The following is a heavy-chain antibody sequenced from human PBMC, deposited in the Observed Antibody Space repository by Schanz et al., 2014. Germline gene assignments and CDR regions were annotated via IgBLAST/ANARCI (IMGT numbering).Heavy chain of an antibody. CDR2: IFTDGRT. Sequence: EVQLVQSGGGLVQLGGSLRLSCAASGFAVDNYYMSCVRQAPGRGLEWVSIIFTDGRTYYADSVKGRFTISRDNSRDTVYLQMNSLRADDTAMYYCARDGYSVVVISPTESFDIWGQGTMVTVSP. V-gene: IGHV3-53*01. D-gene: IGHD2-21*01. CDR1: GFAVDNYY. CDR3: ARDGYSVVVISPTESFDI. J-gene: IGHJ3*02.